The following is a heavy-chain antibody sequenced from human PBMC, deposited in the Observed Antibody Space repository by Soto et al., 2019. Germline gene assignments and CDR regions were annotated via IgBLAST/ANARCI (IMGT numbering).Heavy chain of an antibody. CDR1: GGSFSGYY. D-gene: IGHD3-16*01. CDR2: INHSGNS. CDR3: ARRKTFSTYYFDY. J-gene: IGHJ4*02. Sequence: QVQIQQWGAGLLKPSETLSLTCVVYGGSFSGYYWSWIRQSPGRGLEWIGEINHSGNSNYNPSLKSRITMSVDTPKNQFSLELSSVTAADTALYYCARRKTFSTYYFDYWGQGTLVTVSS. V-gene: IGHV4-34*01.